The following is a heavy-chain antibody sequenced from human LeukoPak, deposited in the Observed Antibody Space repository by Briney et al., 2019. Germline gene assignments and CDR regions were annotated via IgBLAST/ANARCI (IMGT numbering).Heavy chain of an antibody. D-gene: IGHD1-26*01. CDR2: ISSSSSYI. J-gene: IGHJ4*02. Sequence: GGSLRLSCAASGFTFSSYSMTWVRQAPGKGLEWVSSISSSSSYIYYADSVKGRFTISRDNAKNSLYLQMNSLRAEDTAVYYCARGIGVGIVGATSYYFDYWGQGTLVTVSS. V-gene: IGHV3-21*01. CDR1: GFTFSSYS. CDR3: ARGIGVGIVGATSYYFDY.